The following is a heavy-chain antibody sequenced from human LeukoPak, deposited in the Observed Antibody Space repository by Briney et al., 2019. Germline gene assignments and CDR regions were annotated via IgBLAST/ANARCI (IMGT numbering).Heavy chain of an antibody. CDR2: MNPNSGNT. CDR3: ARGRATVTTHWVDP. J-gene: IGHJ5*02. Sequence: GASVKVSCKASGYPFSNYDINWVRQATGQGLEWMGWMNPNSGNTDYAQKFRGRVTITRNTSISTAYMGLSSLRSEDTAVYYCARGRATVTTHWVDPWGQGTLVTVSS. D-gene: IGHD4-11*01. V-gene: IGHV1-8*01. CDR1: GYPFSNYD.